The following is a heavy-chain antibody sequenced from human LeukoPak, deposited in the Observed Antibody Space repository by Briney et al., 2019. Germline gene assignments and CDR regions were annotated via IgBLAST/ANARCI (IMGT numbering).Heavy chain of an antibody. Sequence: GGSLRLPCAASGFTFSSYAMSWVRQAPGKGLEWVSAISGSGGSTYYADSVKGRFTISRDNSKNTLYLQMNSLRAEDTAVYYCAKEPDYYYDSSGYYFDYWGQGTLVTVSS. CDR3: AKEPDYYYDSSGYYFDY. CDR1: GFTFSSYA. J-gene: IGHJ4*02. V-gene: IGHV3-23*01. CDR2: ISGSGGST. D-gene: IGHD3-22*01.